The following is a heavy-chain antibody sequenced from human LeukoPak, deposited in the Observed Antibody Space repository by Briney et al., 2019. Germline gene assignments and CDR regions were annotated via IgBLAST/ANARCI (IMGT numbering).Heavy chain of an antibody. J-gene: IGHJ5*02. D-gene: IGHD2-2*01. V-gene: IGHV3-7*01. CDR1: GFTIMHSA. CDR2: IKQDGSEK. CDR3: ARESVVPAARRWFDP. Sequence: PGGSLRLSCAVSGFTIMHSAMHCVRQARGEGLEWVANIKQDGSEKYYVDSVKGRFTISRDNAKNSLYLQMNSLRAEDRAVYYCARESVVPAARRWFDPWGQGTLVTVSS.